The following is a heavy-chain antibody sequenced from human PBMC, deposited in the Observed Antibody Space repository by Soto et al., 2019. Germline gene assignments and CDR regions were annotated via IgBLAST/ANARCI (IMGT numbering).Heavy chain of an antibody. CDR1: GGSFSDYY. CDR3: ARGLLPWFFDL. J-gene: IGHJ2*01. Sequence: QVQLQQWGAGLWKPSETLSLTCAVYGGSFSDYYWTWIRQPPGKGLEWIGEIYHTGSTNYNPSLKSRGTITVDTSKTQFSLKLSSVTAAHTAVYYCARGLLPWFFDLWGPGTLVTVSS. V-gene: IGHV4-34*01. CDR2: IYHTGST.